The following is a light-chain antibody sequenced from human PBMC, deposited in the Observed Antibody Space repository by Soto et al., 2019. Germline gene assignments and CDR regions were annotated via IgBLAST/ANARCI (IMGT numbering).Light chain of an antibody. CDR1: QGISSW. J-gene: IGKJ4*01. Sequence: DIQMTQSPSFVSASVGDRVTITCRASQGISSWLAWYQHKPGRAPKLLIHAASSLESGVPSRFSASGFGADITLTTASLQPEDFASDDCQQTTSFPRTCGGGPKVEIK. V-gene: IGKV1-12*01. CDR3: QQTTSFPRT. CDR2: AAS.